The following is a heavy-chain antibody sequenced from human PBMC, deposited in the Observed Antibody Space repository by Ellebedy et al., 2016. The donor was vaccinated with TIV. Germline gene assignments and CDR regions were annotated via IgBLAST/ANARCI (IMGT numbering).Heavy chain of an antibody. V-gene: IGHV1-3*01. Sequence: AASVKVSCKASGYTFTSYAMHWVRQAPGQRLEWMGWINAGNGDTKYSQTFQGRVTITRDTSASTAFMELSSLRSEDTAVYFCAREAIAAAKIQPNLEYWGQGTLVTVSS. CDR2: INAGNGDT. CDR3: AREAIAAAKIQPNLEY. CDR1: GYTFTSYA. D-gene: IGHD6-13*01. J-gene: IGHJ4*02.